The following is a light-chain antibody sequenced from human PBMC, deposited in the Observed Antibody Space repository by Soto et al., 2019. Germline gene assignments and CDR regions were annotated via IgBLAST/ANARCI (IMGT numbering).Light chain of an antibody. CDR3: ATWDDNRSGRI. V-gene: IGLV1-47*02. J-gene: IGLJ2*01. CDR2: TNN. CDR1: SSNIGSNY. Sequence: QSVLTQPPSASGTPGQRVTISCSGSSSNIGSNYVYWYQQLPGTAPKLLIHTNNQRPSGVPDRFSGSKSGTSASLAIGGLRSEDEADYYCATWDDNRSGRIFGGGTKVTVL.